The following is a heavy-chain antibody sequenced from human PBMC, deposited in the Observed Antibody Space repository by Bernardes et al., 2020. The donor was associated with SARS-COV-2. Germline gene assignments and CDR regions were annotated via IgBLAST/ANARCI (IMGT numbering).Heavy chain of an antibody. CDR2: LLYTGST. J-gene: IGHJ4*02. CDR3: ARLKVLRHLDWSMSWLGYYFGF. Sequence: SETLSLTCGVSGGSMTSGSYHWAWIRQPPGKGLEWIGSLLYTGSTYYNPSFKSRVTISADTSKNEFSLKLNSVTAADAAVYFCARLKVLRHLDWSMSWLGYYFGFWGQGTLVTVSS. CDR1: GGSMTSGSYH. V-gene: IGHV4-39*01. D-gene: IGHD3-9*01.